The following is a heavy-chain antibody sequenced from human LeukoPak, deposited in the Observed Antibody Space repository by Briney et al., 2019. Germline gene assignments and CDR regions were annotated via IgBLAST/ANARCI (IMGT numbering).Heavy chain of an antibody. J-gene: IGHJ6*03. CDR3: PSGMLIKAHYYIDV. D-gene: IGHD1-1*01. CDR1: GYSVSRTSAA. V-gene: IGHV6-1*01. Sequence: QTLSLTFPISGYSVSRTSAAWNWIWQSPWRAREGLGRGYYRSKWYIDHAESVKGRISISSDTSKNQLSLQVNSVTPADTAVCYGPSGMLIKAHYYIDVWGKGTTVTVSS. CDR2: GYYRSKWYI.